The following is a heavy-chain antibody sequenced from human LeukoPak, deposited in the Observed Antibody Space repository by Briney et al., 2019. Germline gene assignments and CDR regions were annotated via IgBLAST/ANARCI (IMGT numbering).Heavy chain of an antibody. V-gene: IGHV3-21*01. J-gene: IGHJ4*02. CDR3: ARTDKHYGQFYDILTGYYLDY. D-gene: IGHD3-9*01. CDR1: GFTFSSYS. CDR2: ISSSSSYI. Sequence: GGSLRLSCAASGFTFSSYSMNWVRQAPGKGLEWVSSISSSSSYIYYADSVKGRFTISRDNSKNTLYLQMNSLRAEDTAVYYCARTDKHYGQFYDILTGYYLDYWGQGTLVTVSS.